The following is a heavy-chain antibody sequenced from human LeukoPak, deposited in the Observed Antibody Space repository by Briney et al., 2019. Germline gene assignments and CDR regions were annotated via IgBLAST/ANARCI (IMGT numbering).Heavy chain of an antibody. J-gene: IGHJ5*01. CDR2: ITWNSAYR. V-gene: IGHV3-9*01. CDR3: AKASDYGGNEFDF. CDR1: GFTFEHYG. Sequence: GGSLRLSCAASGFTFEHYGMHWVRQVPGKGLEWVSYITWNSAYRGYADSVRGRFAISRDNAKKSLHLQMNSLTGDNTAFYYCAKASDYGGNEFDFWGQGTLVTVSS. D-gene: IGHD4-23*01.